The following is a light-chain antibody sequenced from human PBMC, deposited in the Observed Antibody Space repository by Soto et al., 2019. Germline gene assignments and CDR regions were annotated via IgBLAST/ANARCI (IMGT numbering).Light chain of an antibody. CDR2: GGS. J-gene: IGKJ3*01. Sequence: ESVLTQAPGTLSMSPGERANLSCRARQSVSSSYSDWYQQKHGQAPRLLIYGGSSRATGIPDRFSGSGSGTDFTLTISRLEPEDFAVYYCQQYGSSPFTFGPGTKVDIK. CDR1: QSVSSSY. V-gene: IGKV3-20*01. CDR3: QQYGSSPFT.